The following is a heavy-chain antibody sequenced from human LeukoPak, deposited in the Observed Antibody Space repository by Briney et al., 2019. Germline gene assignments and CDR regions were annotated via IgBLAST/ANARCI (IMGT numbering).Heavy chain of an antibody. Sequence: GGSLRLSCAASGFTFSSYSMNWVREAPGKGLEWVSAISGSGGSTYYADSVKGRFTISRDNSKNTLYLQMNSLRAEDTAVYYCAKKIRDPFDYWGQGTLVTVSS. J-gene: IGHJ4*02. V-gene: IGHV3-23*01. D-gene: IGHD3-16*01. CDR3: AKKIRDPFDY. CDR1: GFTFSSYS. CDR2: ISGSGGST.